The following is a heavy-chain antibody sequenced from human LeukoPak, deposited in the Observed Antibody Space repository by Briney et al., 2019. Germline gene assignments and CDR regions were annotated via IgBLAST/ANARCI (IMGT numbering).Heavy chain of an antibody. J-gene: IGHJ5*02. D-gene: IGHD3-9*01. CDR3: ARHSVTDFDWSRTPTWFDP. Sequence: PSETLSLTCTVSGGSITSFYWSWIRLPPGKGLEWIGFIFYNGHTKYNPSLKSRVAISVDTSKNQFSLKLNSVTAADTAVYFCARHSVTDFDWSRTPTWFDPWGQGTLVTVSS. CDR1: GGSITSFY. V-gene: IGHV4-59*08. CDR2: IFYNGHT.